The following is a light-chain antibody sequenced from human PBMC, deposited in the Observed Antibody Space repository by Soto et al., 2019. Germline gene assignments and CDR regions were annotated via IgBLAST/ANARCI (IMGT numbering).Light chain of an antibody. V-gene: IGKV3-15*01. CDR1: QSVSHN. CDR3: QPDNNWPLT. Sequence: EIVMTQSPATLSVSPGEKATLSCRASQSVSHNLAWYQQKPGQAPRLLLYFASTRATGIPTRFSGSVSGTEFYLTINSLQAEDFALHYCQPDNNWPLTCGGGPKVETK. J-gene: IGKJ4*01. CDR2: FAS.